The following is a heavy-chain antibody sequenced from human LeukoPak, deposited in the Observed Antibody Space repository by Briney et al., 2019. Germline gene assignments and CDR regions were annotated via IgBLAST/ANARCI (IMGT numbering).Heavy chain of an antibody. V-gene: IGHV1-2*02. CDR3: ARDGVDFWRGYNWLDP. Sequence: GASVKVSCKASGYTFTGYYMHWVRQAPGQGLEWMGWINPNSGGTNYALKFQGRVTMTRDTSISTAYMELSSLRSDDTAVYYCARDGVDFWRGYNWLDPWGQGTLVTVSS. CDR2: INPNSGGT. CDR1: GYTFTGYY. J-gene: IGHJ5*02. D-gene: IGHD3-3*01.